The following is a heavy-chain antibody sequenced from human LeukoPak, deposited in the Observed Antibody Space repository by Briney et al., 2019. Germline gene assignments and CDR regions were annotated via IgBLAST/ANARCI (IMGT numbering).Heavy chain of an antibody. D-gene: IGHD2-2*02. V-gene: IGHV3-30*03. J-gene: IGHJ5*02. CDR3: ARERIVVVPAAILGWFDP. CDR2: ISYDGSNK. CDR1: GFTFSSYG. Sequence: GRSLRLSCAASGFTFSSYGMHWVRQAPGKGLEWVAVISYDGSNKYYADSVKGRFTISRDNSKNTLYLQMNSLRAEDTAVYYCARERIVVVPAAILGWFDPWGQGTLVTVSS.